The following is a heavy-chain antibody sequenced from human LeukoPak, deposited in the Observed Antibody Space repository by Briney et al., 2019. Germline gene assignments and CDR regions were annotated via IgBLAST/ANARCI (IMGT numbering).Heavy chain of an antibody. V-gene: IGHV1-46*01. CDR3: ARGLGEGCSSTSCYTDWYFDL. CDR2: INPSGGST. D-gene: IGHD2-2*02. Sequence: ASVKVSCKASGYTSTSYYMHWVRQAPGQGLEWMGIINPSGGSTSYAQKFQGRVTMTRDTSTSTVYMELSSLRSEDTAVYYCARGLGEGCSSTSCYTDWYFDLWGRGTLVTVSS. J-gene: IGHJ2*01. CDR1: GYTSTSYY.